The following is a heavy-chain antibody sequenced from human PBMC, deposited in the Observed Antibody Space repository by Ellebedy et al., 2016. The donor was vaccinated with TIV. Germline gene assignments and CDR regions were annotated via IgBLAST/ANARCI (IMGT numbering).Heavy chain of an antibody. D-gene: IGHD1-26*01. CDR1: GFTFSSYA. J-gene: IGHJ4*02. CDR3: AKLYPAHQEMSSGSYYDY. CDR2: ISGIDGST. V-gene: IGHV3-23*01. Sequence: PGGSLRLSCAASGFTFSSYAMSWVRQAPGKGLEWVSAISGIDGSTSYADSVKGRFTISRDNSKNKLYLQMNSLIAEDTAVYYCAKLYPAHQEMSSGSYYDYWGQGTLVTVSS.